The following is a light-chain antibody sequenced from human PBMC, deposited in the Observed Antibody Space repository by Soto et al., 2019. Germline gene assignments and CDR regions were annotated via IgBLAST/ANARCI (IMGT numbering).Light chain of an antibody. CDR3: QQYNNWPIT. CDR1: QSVSGD. Sequence: EIVLTQSPATLSVSAGDRATLSFMASQSVSGDLAWYHHKPGQAPRLLIYDASTRALDTPARFAGSGAGTEFTLTISSLQSEDFAVYFCQQYNNWPITFGQGTRLEIK. V-gene: IGKV3-15*01. CDR2: DAS. J-gene: IGKJ5*01.